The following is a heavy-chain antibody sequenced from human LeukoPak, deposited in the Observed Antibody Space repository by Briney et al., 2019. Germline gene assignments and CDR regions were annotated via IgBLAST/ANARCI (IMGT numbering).Heavy chain of an antibody. CDR2: IYFSET. V-gene: IGHV4-39*01. J-gene: IGHJ3*02. CDR1: GGSTSDTTYY. Sequence: SETLSLTCTVSGGSTSDTTYYWAWIRQPPGKGLEWIGSIYFSETKYNPSLKRRITISGDTSKNQFSLKLSSVTAADTAVYFCASPSKLVISRGGFDIWGQGTMVTVS. CDR3: ASPSKLVISRGGFDI. D-gene: IGHD3-22*01.